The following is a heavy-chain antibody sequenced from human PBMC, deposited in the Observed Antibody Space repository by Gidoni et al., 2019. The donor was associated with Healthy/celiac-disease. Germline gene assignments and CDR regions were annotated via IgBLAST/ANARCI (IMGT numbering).Heavy chain of an antibody. Sequence: QLQLQESGPGLVKPSETLSLTCTVSGGSISSSSYYWGWIRQPPGKGLEWIGSIYYSGSTYYNPSRKSRVTISVDTSKNQFSLKLSSVTAADTAVYYCARHIVVVPAAIPGWFDPWGQGTLVTVSS. D-gene: IGHD2-2*02. J-gene: IGHJ5*02. CDR2: IYYSGST. CDR3: ARHIVVVPAAIPGWFDP. CDR1: GGSISSSSYY. V-gene: IGHV4-39*01.